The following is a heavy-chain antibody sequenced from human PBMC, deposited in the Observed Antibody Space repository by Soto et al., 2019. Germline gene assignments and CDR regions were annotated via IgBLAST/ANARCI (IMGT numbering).Heavy chain of an antibody. J-gene: IGHJ4*02. CDR2: IDPSDSYT. D-gene: IGHD6-13*01. Sequence: GVSMKNCCRGAEYNFASLCSRRISKMPGKGLEWMGRIDPSDSYTNYSPSFQGHVTISADKSISTAYLQWSSLKASDTAMYYCARHWGSSWYYDYWGQGTLVTVSS. CDR1: EYNFASLC. CDR3: ARHWGSSWYYDY. V-gene: IGHV5-10-1*01.